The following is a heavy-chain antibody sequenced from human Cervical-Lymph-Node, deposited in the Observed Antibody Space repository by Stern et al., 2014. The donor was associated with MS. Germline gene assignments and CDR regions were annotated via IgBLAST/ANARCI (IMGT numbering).Heavy chain of an antibody. V-gene: IGHV3-53*01. CDR1: GFTVSNNY. CDR3: ARAIFGVNTAAMAPDAFDT. J-gene: IGHJ3*02. CDR2: IYTDDST. D-gene: IGHD3-3*01. Sequence: VQLVQSGGGLIQPGGSLRLSCAAPGFTVSNNYMSWVRQAPGKGLEWVSLIYTDDSTYYAGSVKGRFTISRDSSKNKLFLQMNSLRAGDTAVYYCARAIFGVNTAAMAPDAFDTWGQGTMVTVSS.